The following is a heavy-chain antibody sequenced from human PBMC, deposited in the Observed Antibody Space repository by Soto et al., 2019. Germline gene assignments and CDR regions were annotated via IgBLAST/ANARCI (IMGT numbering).Heavy chain of an antibody. Sequence: PGGSLRLSCAASGSTFSSYGMHWVRQAPGKGLEWVAVISYDGSNKYYADSVKGRFTISKDNSKNTLYLQMNSLRAEDTAVYYCAKDRSGYDFWSGYLGGTYYYYGMDVWGQGTTVTVSS. D-gene: IGHD3-3*01. J-gene: IGHJ6*02. V-gene: IGHV3-30*18. CDR3: AKDRSGYDFWSGYLGGTYYYYGMDV. CDR2: ISYDGSNK. CDR1: GSTFSSYG.